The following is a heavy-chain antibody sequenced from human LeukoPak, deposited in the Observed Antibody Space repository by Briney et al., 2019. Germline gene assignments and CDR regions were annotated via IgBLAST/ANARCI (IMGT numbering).Heavy chain of an antibody. J-gene: IGHJ3*02. V-gene: IGHV4-59*08. CDR3: ARQGSGGRAFDI. CDR2: IYYSGST. Sequence: SETLSLTCTVSGGSIRSYYWSWIRQPPGKGLEWIGYIYYSGSTKYNSSLKSRVTISVDTSKSQFSLKMTSVTAADTAVYYCARQGSGGRAFDIWGQGTMVTVSS. CDR1: GGSIRSYY. D-gene: IGHD1-26*01.